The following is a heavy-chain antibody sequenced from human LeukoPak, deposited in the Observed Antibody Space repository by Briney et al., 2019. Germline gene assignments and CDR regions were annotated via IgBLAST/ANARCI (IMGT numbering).Heavy chain of an antibody. CDR2: IYHTGST. CDR1: GGSVSSGSYY. V-gene: IGHV4-61*01. J-gene: IGHJ4*02. Sequence: SDTLSLTCTVSGGSVSSGSYYWSWIRQPPGKGLEWIGHIYHTGSTNYNPSLKSRVTISLDTSKNQFSLKLTSVSAADTAVYYCARDVRTINVLTGYYRPYYFDYWGQGTLVTVSS. CDR3: ARDVRTINVLTGYYRPYYFDY. D-gene: IGHD3-9*01.